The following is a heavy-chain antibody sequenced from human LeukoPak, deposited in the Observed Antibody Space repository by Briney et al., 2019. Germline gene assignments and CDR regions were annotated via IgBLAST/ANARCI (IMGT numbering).Heavy chain of an antibody. V-gene: IGHV3-23*01. Sequence: GGSLRLSCAASGFTFCSYAMSWVRQAPGKGLEWVSAISGSGDSTYYAGSVKGRFTISRDNSKNTLYLQMNSLRAEDTAVYYCAREIAATGVFDYWGQGTLVTVSS. CDR1: GFTFCSYA. D-gene: IGHD6-13*01. CDR2: ISGSGDST. CDR3: AREIAATGVFDY. J-gene: IGHJ4*02.